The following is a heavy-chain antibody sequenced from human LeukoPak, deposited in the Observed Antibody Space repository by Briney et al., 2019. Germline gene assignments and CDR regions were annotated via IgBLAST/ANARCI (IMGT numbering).Heavy chain of an antibody. CDR3: ARDRRYSGSYQPLDY. CDR1: GFTFSSYG. J-gene: IGHJ4*02. CDR2: IRYDGSNK. Sequence: GGSLRLSCAASGFTFSSYGMHWVRQAPGKGLEWVAFIRYDGSNKYYADSVKGRFTISRDNSKNTLYLQMNSLRAEDTAVYYCARDRRYSGSYQPLDYWGQGTLVTVSS. V-gene: IGHV3-30*02. D-gene: IGHD1-26*01.